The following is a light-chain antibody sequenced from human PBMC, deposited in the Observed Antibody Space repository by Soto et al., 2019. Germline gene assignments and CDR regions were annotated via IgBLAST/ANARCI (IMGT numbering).Light chain of an antibody. CDR3: QHGNDFPGT. J-gene: IGKJ1*01. CDR2: KTS. Sequence: DIHMTQSPSTLSASVGDRVTITCRASQSISIWLAWYQQKPGKAPNLLIYKTSSLETGVPSRFSGSGSGTEFPLTISSLQPDDFAIYYCQHGNDFPGTLGQGPKGEVK. V-gene: IGKV1-5*03. CDR1: QSISIW.